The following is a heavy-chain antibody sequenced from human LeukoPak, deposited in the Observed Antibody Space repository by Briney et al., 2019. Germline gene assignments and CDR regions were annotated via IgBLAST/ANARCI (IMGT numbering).Heavy chain of an antibody. CDR2: ITPNADRT. D-gene: IGHD3-22*01. Sequence: GGSLRLSCAASGFTFGSYGMSWVRQAPGKGLEWVSFITPNADRTSYADSVEGRFTLSRDNPRNTLYMQMNSLRDEDTAVYYCASMHGYYDGSGYWVQWGQGTLVTVSS. V-gene: IGHV3-23*01. CDR3: ASMHGYYDGSGYWVQ. J-gene: IGHJ1*01. CDR1: GFTFGSYG.